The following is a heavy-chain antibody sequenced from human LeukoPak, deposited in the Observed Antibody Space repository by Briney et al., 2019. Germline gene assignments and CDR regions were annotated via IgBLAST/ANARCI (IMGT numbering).Heavy chain of an antibody. CDR2: INPNTGGT. J-gene: IGHJ4*02. V-gene: IGHV1-2*02. CDR1: GYTFTGYY. CDR3: ARDRRGSSSWYDY. Sequence: ASVKVSCKASGYTFTGYYMHWVRQAPGQGLEWMGWINPNTGGTTYAQKFQGRVTMTRDTSISTAYMELNRLISDDTAVYYCARDRRGSSSWYDYWGQGTPVTVSS. D-gene: IGHD6-13*01.